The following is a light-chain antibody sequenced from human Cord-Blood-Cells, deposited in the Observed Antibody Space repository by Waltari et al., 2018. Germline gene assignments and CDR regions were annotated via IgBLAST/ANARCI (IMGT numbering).Light chain of an antibody. Sequence: QSVLTQPPSASGTPGQRVTISCSGSSSNTGSNYVYWYQQLPGTAPKLLIYRNNQRPSGVPDRFPGSKSGTSASLAISGLRSEDEADYYCAAWDDSLSGWVFGGGTKLTVL. V-gene: IGLV1-47*01. J-gene: IGLJ3*02. CDR3: AAWDDSLSGWV. CDR2: RNN. CDR1: SSNTGSNY.